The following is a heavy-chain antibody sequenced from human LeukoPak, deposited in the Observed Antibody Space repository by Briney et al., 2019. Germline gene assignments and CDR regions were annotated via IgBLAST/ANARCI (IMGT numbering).Heavy chain of an antibody. J-gene: IGHJ6*02. CDR2: IIPIFGTA. CDR1: GGTFSSYA. V-gene: IGHV1-69*13. D-gene: IGHD2-15*01. Sequence: ASVKVSCKASGGTFSSYAISWVRQAPGQGLEWMGGIIPIFGTANYAQKFQGRVTITADESTSTAYMELSSLRSEDTAVYYCASRSDPYCSGGSCYWSFDYYYGMDVWGQGTTVTVSS. CDR3: ASRSDPYCSGGSCYWSFDYYYGMDV.